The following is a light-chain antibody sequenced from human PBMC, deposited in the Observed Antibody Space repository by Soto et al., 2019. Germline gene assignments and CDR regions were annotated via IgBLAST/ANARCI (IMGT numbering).Light chain of an antibody. Sequence: DIVLTQSPGTPSLSPGERATLSCRASQSVSSSYLAWYQQKPGQAPRLLIYGASSRATGIPDRFSGSGSGTDFTLTISRLEPEDFAVYYCQQYGSSPPWTFGQGTKVDIK. CDR1: QSVSSSY. J-gene: IGKJ1*01. CDR2: GAS. V-gene: IGKV3-20*01. CDR3: QQYGSSPPWT.